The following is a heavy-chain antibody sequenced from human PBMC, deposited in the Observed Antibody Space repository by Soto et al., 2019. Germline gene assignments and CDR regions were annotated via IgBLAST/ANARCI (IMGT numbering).Heavy chain of an antibody. V-gene: IGHV4-39*01. CDR3: ARRIMTTRFVGALDI. CDR1: GRSISISSYY. CDR2: IYYRGST. J-gene: IGHJ3*02. D-gene: IGHD3-16*01. Sequence: PSETLSLTCTFSGRSISISSYYWGWILHPPGKEQEWIGSIYYRGSTYYNPSLKSRVTISVDTSKNQFSLKLSSVTAADTAVYYCARRIMTTRFVGALDIWGQGT.